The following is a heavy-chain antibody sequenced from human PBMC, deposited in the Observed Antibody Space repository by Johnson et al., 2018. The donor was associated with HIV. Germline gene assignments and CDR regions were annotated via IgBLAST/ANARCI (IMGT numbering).Heavy chain of an antibody. Sequence: VESGGGVVQPGRSLRLSCAASGFTFSSYAMHWVRQAPGKGLEWVSGISWNSGSIGYADSVKGRFTISRDNAKNSLYLQMNSLRAEDTALYYCAKDASTLGGDAFDIWGQGTMVTVSS. CDR2: ISWNSGSI. V-gene: IGHV3-9*01. D-gene: IGHD3-16*01. CDR3: AKDASTLGGDAFDI. J-gene: IGHJ3*02. CDR1: GFTFSSYA.